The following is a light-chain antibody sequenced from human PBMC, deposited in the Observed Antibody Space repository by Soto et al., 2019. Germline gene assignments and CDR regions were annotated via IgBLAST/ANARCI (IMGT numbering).Light chain of an antibody. J-gene: IGKJ5*01. V-gene: IGKV3-20*01. CDR1: QSVSSSY. CDR3: QQYGCSPIT. CDR2: GAS. Sequence: EIVLMQSPGTLSMSPGERATLSCRSSQSVSSSYLAWYQQKPGQPPRLLIYGASSRATGIPDRFSGSGSGTDFTLTITRLEPEDFAVYYFQQYGCSPITFGQGTRLEIK.